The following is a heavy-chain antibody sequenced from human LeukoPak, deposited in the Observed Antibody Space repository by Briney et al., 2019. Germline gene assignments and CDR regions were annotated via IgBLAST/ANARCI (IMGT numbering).Heavy chain of an antibody. J-gene: IGHJ6*02. V-gene: IGHV3-53*01. Sequence: QPGGSLRLSCAASGFTVSSNYMSWVRQAPGKGLEWVSVIYSGGSTYYADSVKGRFTISRDNSKNTLYLQMNSLRAEDTAVYYCARGGGSEYSSSWYYSYYYYGMDVWGQGTTVTVSS. D-gene: IGHD6-13*01. CDR3: ARGGGSEYSSSWYYSYYYYGMDV. CDR1: GFTVSSNY. CDR2: IYSGGST.